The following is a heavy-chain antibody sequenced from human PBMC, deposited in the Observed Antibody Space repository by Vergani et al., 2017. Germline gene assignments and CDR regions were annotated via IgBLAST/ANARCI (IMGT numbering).Heavy chain of an antibody. CDR1: GFTFSSYA. CDR2: ISGSGGST. D-gene: IGHD6-6*01. V-gene: IGHV3-23*01. J-gene: IGHJ4*02. CDR3: AKDEEDLAARPAFLFDY. Sequence: EVQLLESGGGLVQPGGSLRLSCAASGFTFSSYAMSWVRQAPGKGLEWVSAISGSGGSTYYADSVKGRFTISRDNSKNTLYLQMNSLRAEDTALYYCAKDEEDLAARPAFLFDYWGQGTLVTVSS.